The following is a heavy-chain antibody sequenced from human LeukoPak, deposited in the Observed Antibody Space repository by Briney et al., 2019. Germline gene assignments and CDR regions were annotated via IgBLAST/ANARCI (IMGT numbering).Heavy chain of an antibody. D-gene: IGHD3-3*01. CDR2: IYTSGST. Sequence: SETLSLTCTVSGGSISSYYWSWIRQPAGKGLEWIGRIYTSGSTNYNPSPKSRVTMSVDTSKNQFSLKLSSVTAADTAVYYCARDRNPIFGVVTGFDPWGQGTLVTVSS. CDR1: GGSISSYY. CDR3: ARDRNPIFGVVTGFDP. J-gene: IGHJ5*02. V-gene: IGHV4-4*07.